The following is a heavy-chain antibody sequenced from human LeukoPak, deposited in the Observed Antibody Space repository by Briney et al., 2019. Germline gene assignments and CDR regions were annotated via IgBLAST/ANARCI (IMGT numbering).Heavy chain of an antibody. J-gene: IGHJ4*02. CDR1: GFTFGAYS. CDR2: ISWNSGTI. D-gene: IGHD7-27*01. V-gene: IGHV3-9*01. CDR3: AKGNWGSPFDS. Sequence: SGGSLRLSCAASGFTFGAYSMHWVRQVPGKDLEWVSGISWNSGTIDYVDSVRGRFTISRDNAKSSLYLQMNSLRADDTALYHCAKGNWGSPFDSWGQGTLVAVSS.